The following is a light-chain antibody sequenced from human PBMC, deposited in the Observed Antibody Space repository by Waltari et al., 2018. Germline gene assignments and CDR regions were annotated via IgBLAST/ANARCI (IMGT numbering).Light chain of an antibody. Sequence: IQMTQSPSSLSASVGDRVTITCRASQDISGYLNWYQQKPGKAPNLLIYYATRLESGVPSRFSGSGSGTEFTLIISSLQPEDFATYHCQQYNSLPYSFGQGTKVELK. CDR1: QDISGY. J-gene: IGKJ2*03. CDR3: QQYNSLPYS. CDR2: YAT. V-gene: IGKV1-13*02.